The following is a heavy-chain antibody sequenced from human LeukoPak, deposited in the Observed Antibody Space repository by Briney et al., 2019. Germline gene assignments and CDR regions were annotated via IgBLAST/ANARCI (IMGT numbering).Heavy chain of an antibody. V-gene: IGHV3-30-3*01. CDR1: GFTFSSSA. CDR3: ARDPEYQLLYYFDY. J-gene: IGHJ4*02. CDR2: ISFDGSNK. Sequence: GGSQRLSCTASGFTFSSSAMHWVRQAPGKGLEWVAVISFDGSNKYYADSVKGRFTISRDNSKNTLYLQMNSLRAEDTAVYYCARDPEYQLLYYFDYRGQGTLVTVSS. D-gene: IGHD2-2*01.